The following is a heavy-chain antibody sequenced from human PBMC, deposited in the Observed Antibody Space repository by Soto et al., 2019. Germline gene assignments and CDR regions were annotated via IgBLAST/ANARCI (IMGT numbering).Heavy chain of an antibody. V-gene: IGHV4-59*01. CDR1: GGSISSYY. CDR3: AGNLQAAGGGWFDP. D-gene: IGHD6-13*01. CDR2: IYYSGST. J-gene: IGHJ5*02. Sequence: QVQLQESGPGLVKPSETLSLTCTVSGGSISSYYWSWIRQPPGKGLEWIGYIYYSGSTNYNPSLKVRSTISEATPRNRSPLNLTPLPAAATAVYSLAGNLQAAGGGWFDPGGREPWSPSPQ.